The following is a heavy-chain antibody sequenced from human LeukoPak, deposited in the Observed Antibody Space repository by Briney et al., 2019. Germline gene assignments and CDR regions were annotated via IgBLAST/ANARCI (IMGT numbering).Heavy chain of an antibody. Sequence: ASVKVSCKASGYTFTSYGISWVRQAPGQGLEWMGWISVYNGHTNYAQKLQDRVTMTTETSTSTAYMELRSLRSDDTAVYYCASATLRCSGGGCYEMDVWGKGTTVTVSS. V-gene: IGHV1-18*01. CDR1: GYTFTSYG. D-gene: IGHD2-15*01. CDR2: ISVYNGHT. J-gene: IGHJ6*04. CDR3: ASATLRCSGGGCYEMDV.